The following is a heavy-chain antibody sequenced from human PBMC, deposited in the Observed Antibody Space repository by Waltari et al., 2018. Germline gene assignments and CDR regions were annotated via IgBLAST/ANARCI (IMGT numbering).Heavy chain of an antibody. CDR2: VYTSGST. V-gene: IGHV4-61*02. Sequence: QVQLQESGPGLVKPSQTLSLTCTVSRGSISSGSYYWSWIRQPAGKGLEWIGRVYTSGSTNYNPSLKSRVTISVDTSKNQFSLKLSSVTAADTAVYYCARDLATVAGGLDYWGQGTLVTVSS. D-gene: IGHD6-19*01. J-gene: IGHJ4*02. CDR1: RGSISSGSYY. CDR3: ARDLATVAGGLDY.